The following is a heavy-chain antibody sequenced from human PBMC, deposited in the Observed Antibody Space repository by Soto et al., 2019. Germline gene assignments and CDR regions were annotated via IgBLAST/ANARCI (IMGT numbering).Heavy chain of an antibody. D-gene: IGHD5-18*01. V-gene: IGHV4-31*02. CDR2: IYYSGST. CDR1: Y. J-gene: IGHJ4*02. CDR3: ARAEGYRFGPSYFDY. Sequence: YYRWKRQHPGKDLEWIGSIYYSGSTYSNPSLKSRPTMSVDTSKNQFSLKLSSVTAADTAIYYCARAEGYRFGPSYFDYWGQGTPVTVSS.